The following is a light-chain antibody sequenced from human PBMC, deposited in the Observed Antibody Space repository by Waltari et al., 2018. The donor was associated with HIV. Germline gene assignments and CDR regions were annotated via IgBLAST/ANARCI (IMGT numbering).Light chain of an antibody. J-gene: IGKJ4*01. V-gene: IGKV2-28*01. Sequence: DIVMIQSPLSPPVTLGEPASISCRSSQSLLKSNGYIHLDWYLQRPGQSPQLLIYLGSKRASGVPERFSASASATDFTLQISRVEAEDVGVYYCMQTLETPLTFGGGTKVEL. CDR1: QSLLKSNGYIH. CDR2: LGS. CDR3: MQTLETPLT.